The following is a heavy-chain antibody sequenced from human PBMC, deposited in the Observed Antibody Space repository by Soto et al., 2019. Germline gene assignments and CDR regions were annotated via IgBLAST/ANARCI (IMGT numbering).Heavy chain of an antibody. V-gene: IGHV1-46*03. J-gene: IGHJ4*02. Sequence: GASVKVSCKASGYTFTSYYMHWVRQAPGQGLEWMGIINPSGGSTSYAQKFQGRVTMTRDTSTSTVYMELSSLRSEDTAVYYCARAKDIVVVPAVATGPFDYWGQGTLVTVSS. CDR3: ARAKDIVVVPAVATGPFDY. CDR2: INPSGGST. D-gene: IGHD2-2*01. CDR1: GYTFTSYY.